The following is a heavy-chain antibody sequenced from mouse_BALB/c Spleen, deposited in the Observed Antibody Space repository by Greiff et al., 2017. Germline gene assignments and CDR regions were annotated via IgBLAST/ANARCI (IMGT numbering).Heavy chain of an antibody. CDR3: ARYRGYAMDY. J-gene: IGHJ4*01. D-gene: IGHD3-1*01. CDR2: ISSGGSYT. CDR1: GFTFSSYG. V-gene: IGHV5-6*03. Sequence: EVMLVESGGGLVKPGGSLKLSCAASGFTFSSYGMSWVRQTPDKRLEWVATISSGGSYTYYPDSVKGRFTISRDNAKNTLYLQMSSLKSEDTAMYYCARYRGYAMDYWGQGTSVTVSS.